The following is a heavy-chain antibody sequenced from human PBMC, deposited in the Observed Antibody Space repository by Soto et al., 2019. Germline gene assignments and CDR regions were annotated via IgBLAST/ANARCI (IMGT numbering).Heavy chain of an antibody. J-gene: IGHJ6*03. CDR2: IIPILGIA. Sequence: ASVKVSCKASGGTFSGYTISWVRQAPGQGLEWMGRIIPILGIANYAQKFQGRVTITADKSTSTAYMELSSLRSEDTAVYYCAWRGCSGGSCYRQDYYMDVWGKGTTVTVSS. D-gene: IGHD2-15*01. CDR1: GGTFSGYT. CDR3: AWRGCSGGSCYRQDYYMDV. V-gene: IGHV1-69*02.